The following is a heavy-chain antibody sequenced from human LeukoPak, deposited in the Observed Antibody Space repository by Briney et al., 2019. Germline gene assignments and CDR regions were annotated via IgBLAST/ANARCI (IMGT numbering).Heavy chain of an antibody. D-gene: IGHD3-22*01. V-gene: IGHV3-21*01. CDR1: GFTFSAYN. CDR2: ISSSSNYI. Sequence: GGSLRLSCAASGFTFSAYNMNWVRQAPGKGLEWVSSISSSSNYIYYADSVKGRFTISRDNAKNSLYLQMNSLRAEDTAVYYCARDSGYYYDSSGYHDAFDIWGQGTMVTVSS. CDR3: ARDSGYYYDSSGYHDAFDI. J-gene: IGHJ3*02.